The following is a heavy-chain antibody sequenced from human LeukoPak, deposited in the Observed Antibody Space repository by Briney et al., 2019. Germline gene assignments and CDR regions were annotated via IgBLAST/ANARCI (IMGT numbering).Heavy chain of an antibody. Sequence: SETLSLTCAVYGGSFSGYYWSWIRQPPGKGLQWIGEINDNGNTNCNPSLKSRVTISVDTSKNQFSVKLSSVTAADTAVYYCARGRPPRQQLASVGYYYYGMDVWGKGTTVTVSS. J-gene: IGHJ6*04. D-gene: IGHD6-13*01. V-gene: IGHV4-34*01. CDR3: ARGRPPRQQLASVGYYYYGMDV. CDR2: INDNGNT. CDR1: GGSFSGYY.